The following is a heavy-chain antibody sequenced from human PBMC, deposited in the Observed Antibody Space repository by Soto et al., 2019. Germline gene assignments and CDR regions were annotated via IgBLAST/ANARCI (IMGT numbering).Heavy chain of an antibody. J-gene: IGHJ4*02. CDR2: IDSSSKYI. CDR3: AREPPVGRPNFFDY. Sequence: GGSLRLSCAASGFTFSGYSMIWVRQAPGKGLEWVSAIDSSSKYIYIADSVKGRFTVSRDNAKNSPYLQMNSLRAEDTAVYYCAREPPVGRPNFFDYWGQGTLVTVSS. CDR1: GFTFSGYS. D-gene: IGHD1-1*01. V-gene: IGHV3-21*01.